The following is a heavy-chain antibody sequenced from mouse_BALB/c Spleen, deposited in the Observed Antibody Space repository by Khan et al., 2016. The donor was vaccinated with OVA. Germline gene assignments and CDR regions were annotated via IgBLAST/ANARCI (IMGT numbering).Heavy chain of an antibody. D-gene: IGHD3-1*01. CDR1: GYIFTSYW. V-gene: IGHV1S132*01. CDR2: IYPGTGST. J-gene: IGHJ4*01. Sequence: QVQLQQSGAELVRPGASVKLSCKTSGYIFTSYWIHWVKQRSGQGLEWIARIYPGTGSTYYNEKFKGTATLTADKSSSTASMQLSSLTSEDSTVYLCARSGETSHSMDYWGQGTSVTVSS. CDR3: ARSGETSHSMDY.